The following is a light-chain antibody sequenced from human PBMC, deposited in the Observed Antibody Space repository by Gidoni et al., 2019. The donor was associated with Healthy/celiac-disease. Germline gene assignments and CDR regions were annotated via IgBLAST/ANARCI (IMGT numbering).Light chain of an antibody. J-gene: IGKJ2*04. CDR2: WAY. V-gene: IGKV4-1*01. CDR3: QQYYSTPCS. CDR1: QSVLYSSNNKNY. Sequence: DIVMTQSPDSLAVSLGERATINCKSSQSVLYSSNNKNYLAWYQQKPGQPPKLLIYWAYTRESGVPDRFSGSGYGTDFTLTISSLQAEDVAVYYCQQYYSTPCSFGQGTKLEIK.